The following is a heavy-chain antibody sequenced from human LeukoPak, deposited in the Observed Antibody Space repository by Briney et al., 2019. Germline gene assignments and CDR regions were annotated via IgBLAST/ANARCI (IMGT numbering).Heavy chain of an antibody. CDR1: GVSISSYY. CDR2: ISDSGST. V-gene: IGHV4-59*01. D-gene: IGHD5-12*01. CDR3: ARDSPVARRHYYYYMDV. Sequence: SETLSLTCTVSGVSISSYYWSWIRQPPGKGLEWIGYISDSGSTDYNPSLKSRVTISVDTSKNQFSLKLSSVTAADTAVYYCARDSPVARRHYYYYMDVWGKGTTVTVSS. J-gene: IGHJ6*03.